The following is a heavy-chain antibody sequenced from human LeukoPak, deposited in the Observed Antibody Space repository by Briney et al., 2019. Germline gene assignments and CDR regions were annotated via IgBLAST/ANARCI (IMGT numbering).Heavy chain of an antibody. CDR3: ARCYFIATRLLWFDP. V-gene: IGHV3-11*01. CDR1: GFTFSDYY. D-gene: IGHD6-6*01. CDR2: ISSSGSTI. J-gene: IGHJ5*02. Sequence: GGSLRLSCAASGFTFSDYYMSWIRQAPGKGLEWVSYISSSGSTIYYADSVKGRFTISRDNAKNSLYLQMNSLRAEDTAVYYCARCYFIATRLLWFDPWGQGSLVTVSS.